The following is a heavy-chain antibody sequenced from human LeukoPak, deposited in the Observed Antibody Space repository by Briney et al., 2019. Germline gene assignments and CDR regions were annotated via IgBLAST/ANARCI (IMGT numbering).Heavy chain of an antibody. CDR3: AKDTSTSSWYFDY. J-gene: IGHJ4*02. Sequence: GGSLRLSCAASGFTFSSYAMSWVRQPPGKGLEWVSSFSGSDGRTYFADSVKGRFTISRDNSKNTLYLQMNSLTAEDTAVYYCAKDTSTSSWYFDYWGQGTLVTVSS. D-gene: IGHD6-13*01. CDR1: GFTFSSYA. CDR2: FSGSDGRT. V-gene: IGHV3-23*01.